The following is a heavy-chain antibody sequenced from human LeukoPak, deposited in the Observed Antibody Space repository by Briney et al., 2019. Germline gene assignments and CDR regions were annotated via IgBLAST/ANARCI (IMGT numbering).Heavy chain of an antibody. CDR3: AAGSYSSGWFPIRY. D-gene: IGHD6-19*01. CDR2: IYPGDSDP. V-gene: IGHV5-51*01. Sequence: GESLKISCKGSGYSFTNYWIGWVRQMPGKSLEWMGIIYPGDSDPRYSPSFQGQVTISADKSISTAYLQWSSLKASDTAMYYCAAGSYSSGWFPIRYWGQGTLVTVSS. J-gene: IGHJ4*02. CDR1: GYSFTNYW.